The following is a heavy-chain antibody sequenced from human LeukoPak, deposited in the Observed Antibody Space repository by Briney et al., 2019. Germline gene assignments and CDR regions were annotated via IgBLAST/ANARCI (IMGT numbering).Heavy chain of an antibody. J-gene: IGHJ1*01. CDR2: ISGSGGST. Sequence: GSLRLSCAASGFTFSSYAMSWVRQAPGKGLEWVSAISGSGGSTYCADSVKGRFTISRDNSKNTLYLQMNSLRAEDTAVYYCAKVEVSEYFQHWGQGTLVTVSS. CDR3: AKVEVSEYFQH. V-gene: IGHV3-23*01. D-gene: IGHD1-14*01. CDR1: GFTFSSYA.